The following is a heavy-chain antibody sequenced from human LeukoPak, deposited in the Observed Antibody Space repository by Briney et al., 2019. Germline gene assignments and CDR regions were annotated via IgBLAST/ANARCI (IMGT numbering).Heavy chain of an antibody. Sequence: SVKVSCKASGGTFSSYAISWVRQAPGQGLEWMGRIIPIFGIANYAQKFQGRVTITADKSTSAAYMELSSLRSEDTAVDYCAREEDRYDFWSGYYNPFDYWGQGTLVTVSS. J-gene: IGHJ4*02. CDR1: GGTFSSYA. CDR2: IIPIFGIA. D-gene: IGHD3-3*01. CDR3: AREEDRYDFWSGYYNPFDY. V-gene: IGHV1-69*04.